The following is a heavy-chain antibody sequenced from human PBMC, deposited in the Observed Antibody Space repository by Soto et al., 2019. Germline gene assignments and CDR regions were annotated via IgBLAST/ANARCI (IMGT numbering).Heavy chain of an antibody. J-gene: IGHJ6*02. V-gene: IGHV1-18*01. CDR2: ISAYNGNT. CDR1: GYTFTSYG. Sequence: QVQLVQSGAEVKKPGASVKVSCKASGYTFTSYGISWVRQAPGQGLEWMGWISAYNGNTNYAQKLQGRVTMTTDTTTSTAYMELRRLRSDDTAVYYCARDSAHDYGDYYYYGMDVWGQGTTVTVSS. D-gene: IGHD4-17*01. CDR3: ARDSAHDYGDYYYYGMDV.